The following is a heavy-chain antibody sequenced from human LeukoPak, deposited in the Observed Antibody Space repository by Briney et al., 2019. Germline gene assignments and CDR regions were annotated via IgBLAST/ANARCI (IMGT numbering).Heavy chain of an antibody. V-gene: IGHV3-23*01. D-gene: IGHD3-22*01. J-gene: IGHJ4*02. CDR3: AKGEHYYDSSGPFDY. CDR2: ISGSGGST. CDR1: GFTFSSYA. Sequence: GGSLRLSCAASGFTFSSYAISWVRQAPGKGLEWVSAISGSGGSTYYADSVKGRFTISRDNSKNTLYLQMNSLRAEDTAVYYCAKGEHYYDSSGPFDYWGQGTLVTVSS.